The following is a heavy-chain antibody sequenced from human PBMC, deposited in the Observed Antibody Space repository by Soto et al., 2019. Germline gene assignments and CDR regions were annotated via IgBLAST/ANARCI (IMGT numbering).Heavy chain of an antibody. Sequence: GASVKVSWKASGGTFSSYAISWVRQAPGQGLEWMGGIIPIFGTANYAQKFQGRVTITADESTSTAYMELSSLRSEDTAVYYCAIVYGDYEYYFDYWGQGTLVTVSS. CDR2: IIPIFGTA. CDR1: GGTFSSYA. J-gene: IGHJ4*02. CDR3: AIVYGDYEYYFDY. D-gene: IGHD4-17*01. V-gene: IGHV1-69*13.